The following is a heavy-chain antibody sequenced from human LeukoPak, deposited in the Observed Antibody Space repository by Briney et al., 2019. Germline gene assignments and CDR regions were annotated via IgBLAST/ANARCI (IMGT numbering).Heavy chain of an antibody. Sequence: ASVKVSCKATGYTFTSYGISWVRRAPGQGLEWMGWISAYNGNTNYAQKLQGRVTMTTDTSTSTAYMELRSLRSDDTAVYYCARVPDSYLVEYFQHWGQGTLVTVSS. D-gene: IGHD3-10*01. J-gene: IGHJ1*01. V-gene: IGHV1-18*01. CDR1: GYTFTSYG. CDR3: ARVPDSYLVEYFQH. CDR2: ISAYNGNT.